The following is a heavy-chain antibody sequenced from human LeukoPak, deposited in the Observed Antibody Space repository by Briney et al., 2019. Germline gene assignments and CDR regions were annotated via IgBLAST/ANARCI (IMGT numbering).Heavy chain of an antibody. CDR3: ARANYDFWSGYYAFDY. Sequence: RPSETLSLTCTVSGGSISSYYWSWIRQPAGKGLEWIGRIYTSGSTNYNPSLKSRVTISVDTSKNQFSLKLSSVTAADTAVYYCARANYDFWSGYYAFDYWGQGTLVTVSS. V-gene: IGHV4-4*07. CDR2: IYTSGST. D-gene: IGHD3-3*01. J-gene: IGHJ4*02. CDR1: GGSISSYY.